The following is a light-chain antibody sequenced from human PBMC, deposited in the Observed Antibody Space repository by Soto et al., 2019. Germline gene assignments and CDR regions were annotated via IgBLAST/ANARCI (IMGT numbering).Light chain of an antibody. Sequence: SYELTQPPSVSVSPGQTASITCSGDKLGDKYACWYQQKPGQSPVLVIYQDSKRPSGIPERFSGSNSGNTATLTISGTQAMDEADYYCQAWDSSTASAVFGTGTKLTVL. CDR3: QAWDSSTASAV. CDR1: KLGDKY. CDR2: QDS. V-gene: IGLV3-1*01. J-gene: IGLJ1*01.